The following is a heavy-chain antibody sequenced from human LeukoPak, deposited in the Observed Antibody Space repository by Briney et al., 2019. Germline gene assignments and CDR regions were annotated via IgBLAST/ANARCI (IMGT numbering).Heavy chain of an antibody. CDR3: ARDLLGWELHYFDY. CDR1: GLRFSDYY. CDR2: ISSGGDIM. V-gene: IGHV3-11*04. D-gene: IGHD1-26*01. J-gene: IGHJ4*02. Sequence: PGGSLRLSCAASGLRFSDYYVSWIRQAPGKGLQWVSYISSGGDIMHYADSMKGRFTISRDNAKNSLYLQMNSLRAEDTAVYYCARDLLGWELHYFDYWGQGTLVTVSS.